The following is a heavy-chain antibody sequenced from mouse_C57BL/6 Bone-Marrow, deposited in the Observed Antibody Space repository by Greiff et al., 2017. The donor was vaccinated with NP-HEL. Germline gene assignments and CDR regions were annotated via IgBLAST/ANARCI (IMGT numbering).Heavy chain of an antibody. Sequence: QVQLQQPGAELVKPGASVKLSCKASGYTFTSYWMHWVKQRPGQGLEWIGMIHPNSGSTNYNEKFKSKATLTVDKSSSTAYMQLSSLTSEDSAVYYCARGGYGSSYDAWFAYWGQGTLVTVSA. J-gene: IGHJ3*01. CDR3: ARGGYGSSYDAWFAY. D-gene: IGHD1-1*01. CDR1: GYTFTSYW. CDR2: IHPNSGST. V-gene: IGHV1-64*01.